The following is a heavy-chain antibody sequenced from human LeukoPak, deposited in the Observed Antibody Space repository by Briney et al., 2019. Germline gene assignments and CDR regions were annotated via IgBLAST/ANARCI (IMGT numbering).Heavy chain of an antibody. CDR3: ARRDSSGYYTYFDY. Sequence: PSETLSLTCTVSGGSISGYYGSWIRQPPGKGLELIGYIYYSGSTNYNPSLKTRDTISVDTSKNQFSLKLSSVTAADTAVYYCARRDSSGYYTYFDYWGQGALVTVSS. CDR1: GGSISGYY. J-gene: IGHJ4*02. V-gene: IGHV4-59*08. CDR2: IYYSGST. D-gene: IGHD3-22*01.